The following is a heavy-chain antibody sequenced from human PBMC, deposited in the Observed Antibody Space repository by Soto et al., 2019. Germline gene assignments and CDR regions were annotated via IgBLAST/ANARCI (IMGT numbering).Heavy chain of an antibody. CDR3: ARHPSSSSGWFDP. J-gene: IGHJ5*02. V-gene: IGHV4-39*01. CDR2: IYHSGST. Sequence: SETLSLTCTVSGGSISSSSYYWGWIRQPPGKGLEWIGSIYHSGSTYYNPSLKSRVTISVDTSKNQFSLKLSSVTAADTAVYYCARHPSSSSGWFDPWGQGTLVTVSS. D-gene: IGHD6-6*01. CDR1: GGSISSSSYY.